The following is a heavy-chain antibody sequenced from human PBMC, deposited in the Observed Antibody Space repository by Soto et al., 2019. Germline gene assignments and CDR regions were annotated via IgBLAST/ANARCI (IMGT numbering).Heavy chain of an antibody. V-gene: IGHV4-39*02. D-gene: IGHD2-8*02. CDR3: ARDKITGLFDY. CDR2: IYYSGST. Sequence: SETLSLTCTVSGGSIRSSTYYWGWIRQPPGKGLEWIGSIYYSGSTHNTPSLKSRVTKSVDTYTKQFYLKLNSVTAADTAVYYCARDKITGLFDYWGQGTLVTVSS. J-gene: IGHJ4*02. CDR1: GGSIRSSTYY.